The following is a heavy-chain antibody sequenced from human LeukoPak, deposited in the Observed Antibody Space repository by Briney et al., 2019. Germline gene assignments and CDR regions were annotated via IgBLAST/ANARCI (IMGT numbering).Heavy chain of an antibody. J-gene: IGHJ6*03. CDR2: ISSSSSYI. CDR3: AKGYGWEASYYYYYMDV. D-gene: IGHD1-26*01. V-gene: IGHV3-21*01. Sequence: SGGSLRLSCAASGFTFSSYSMNWVRQAPGKGLEWVSSISSSSSYIYYADSVKGRFTISRDNAKNSLYLQMNSLRAEDTAVYYCAKGYGWEASYYYYYMDVWGKGTTVTVSS. CDR1: GFTFSSYS.